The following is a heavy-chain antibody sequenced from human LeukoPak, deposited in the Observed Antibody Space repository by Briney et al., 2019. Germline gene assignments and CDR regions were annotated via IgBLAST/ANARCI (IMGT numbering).Heavy chain of an antibody. CDR3: ARVPSIYYYYYMDA. V-gene: IGHV3-66*02. CDR2: IYRGDKT. J-gene: IGHJ6*03. Sequence: GGSLRLSCAASGFTVSNNYINWVRQAPGKGLEWVSIIYRGDKTNYADSVKGRFTISRDNSKNTLYLQMNSLRTEDTAVYYCARVPSIYYYYYMDAWGKGTTVTASS. D-gene: IGHD3-10*01. CDR1: GFTVSNNY.